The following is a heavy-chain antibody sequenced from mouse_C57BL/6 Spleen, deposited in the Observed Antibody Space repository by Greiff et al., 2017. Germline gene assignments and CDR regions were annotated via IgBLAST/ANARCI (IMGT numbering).Heavy chain of an antibody. CDR2: ISSGGSYT. J-gene: IGHJ2*01. Sequence: EVQLVESGGDLVKPGGSLKLSCAASGFTFSSYGMSWVRQTPDKRLEWVATISSGGSYTYYPDSVKGRFTISRDNAKNTLYLQMSSLKSEYTAMYYCARQRVYYYHYFDYWGQGTTLTVSS. CDR3: ARQRVYYYHYFDY. D-gene: IGHD1-1*01. CDR1: GFTFSSYG. V-gene: IGHV5-6*01.